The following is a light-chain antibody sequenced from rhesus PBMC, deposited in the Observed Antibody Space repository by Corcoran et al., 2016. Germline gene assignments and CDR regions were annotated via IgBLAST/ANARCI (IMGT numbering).Light chain of an antibody. Sequence: DIQMTQSPSSLSASVGDRVTITCRASQDISYWLAWYTQKPGKAPNPLIYKASSLQSGVPYRFSGSGSVTDYTLTISSLQPEEFATYYCQQYNTVVTFGGGTKVEIK. CDR1: QDISYW. J-gene: IGKJ4*01. CDR3: QQYNTVVT. V-gene: IGKV1-21*01. CDR2: KAS.